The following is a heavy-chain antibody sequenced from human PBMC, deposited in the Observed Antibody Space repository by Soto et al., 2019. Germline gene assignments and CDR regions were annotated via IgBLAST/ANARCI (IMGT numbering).Heavy chain of an antibody. CDR2: IIGSGTAT. D-gene: IGHD2-15*01. V-gene: IGHV3-23*01. CDR1: GFTFSRYG. CDR3: APHVSCSGGSCPYDAFAI. J-gene: IGHJ3*02. Sequence: WGSLRLSCAASGFTFSRYGMSWVRQAPGKGLEWVSGIIGSGTATYYADSVKGRFTISRDNSRNTLYLQMNSLGAEDTAAYYCAPHVSCSGGSCPYDAFAIRGPGTMVTVSS.